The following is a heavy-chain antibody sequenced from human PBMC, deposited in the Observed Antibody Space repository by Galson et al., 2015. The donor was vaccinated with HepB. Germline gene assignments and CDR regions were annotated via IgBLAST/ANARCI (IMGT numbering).Heavy chain of an antibody. CDR3: ARGPITGSSSGYAPYYFDY. V-gene: IGHV3-53*05. Sequence: SLRLSCAASGFTVSSNYMSWVRQAPGKGLEWVSVIYTGATTAYADSVKGRFTISRDNSKNTLFFQMNSLRTEDTAVYYCARGPITGSSSGYAPYYFDYWGQGTLVTASS. J-gene: IGHJ4*02. D-gene: IGHD3-22*01. CDR1: GFTVSSNY. CDR2: IYTGATT.